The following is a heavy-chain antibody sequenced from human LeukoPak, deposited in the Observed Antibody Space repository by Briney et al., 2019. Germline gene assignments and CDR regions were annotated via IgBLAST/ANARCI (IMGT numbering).Heavy chain of an antibody. CDR2: IYHSGST. Sequence: SETLSLTCTVSGYSISSGYYWGWIRQPPGKGLEWIGNIYHSGSTYYDPSLKSRVTISVDTSKNQFSLKLTSVTATDTAVYYCARVGRGIAVAGSDYWGQGTLVTVSS. CDR3: ARVGRGIAVAGSDY. V-gene: IGHV4-38-2*02. CDR1: GYSISSGYY. J-gene: IGHJ4*02. D-gene: IGHD6-19*01.